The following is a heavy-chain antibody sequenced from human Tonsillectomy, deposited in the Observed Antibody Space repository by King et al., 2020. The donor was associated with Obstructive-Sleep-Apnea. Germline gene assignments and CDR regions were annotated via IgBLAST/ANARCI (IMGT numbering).Heavy chain of an antibody. CDR3: ASRDEMATMRGFDY. CDR1: RFTFSTYA. D-gene: IGHD5-24*01. Sequence: QLVQSGGGVVQPGKSLRLSCEASRFTFSTYAMHWVRQAPGKGLEWVAVISYDGSSESYADSVKGRFTISRDNSKNTLYLQMNSLRAEDTAVSYCASRDEMATMRGFDYWGRGTLVTVSS. V-gene: IGHV3-30*04. CDR2: ISYDGSSE. J-gene: IGHJ4*02.